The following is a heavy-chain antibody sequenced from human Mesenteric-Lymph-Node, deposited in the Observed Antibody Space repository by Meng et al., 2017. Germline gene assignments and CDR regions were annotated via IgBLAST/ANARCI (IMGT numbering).Heavy chain of an antibody. Sequence: QVHLLQSGFELKEPGASVKVSCKASGYTFTSYYMHWVRQAPGQGLEWMGGIIPIFGTANYAQKFQGRVTITADKSTSTAYMELSSLRSEDTAVYYCARGQPTHWYFDLWGRGTLVTVSS. D-gene: IGHD2-15*01. J-gene: IGHJ2*01. CDR3: ARGQPTHWYFDL. V-gene: IGHV1-69*06. CDR2: IIPIFGTA. CDR1: GYTFTSYY.